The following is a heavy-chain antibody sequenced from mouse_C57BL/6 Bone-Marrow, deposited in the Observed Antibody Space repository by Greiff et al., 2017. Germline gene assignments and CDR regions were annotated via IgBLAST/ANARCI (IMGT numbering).Heavy chain of an antibody. CDR2: INPSSGYP. CDR3: ARRIYYYGSSYVDWYFDV. D-gene: IGHD1-1*01. Sequence: QVQLQQSGAELAKPGASVKLSCKASGYTFTSYWMHWVKQRPGQGLEWIGYINPSSGYPKYNQKFKDKATLTADKSSSTAYMQLSSLTYEDSAVYYCARRIYYYGSSYVDWYFDVWGTGTTVTVSS. CDR1: GYTFTSYW. V-gene: IGHV1-7*01. J-gene: IGHJ1*03.